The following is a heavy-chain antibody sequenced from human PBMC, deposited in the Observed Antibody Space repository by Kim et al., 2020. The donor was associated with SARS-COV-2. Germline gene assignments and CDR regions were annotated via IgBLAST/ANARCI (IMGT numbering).Heavy chain of an antibody. Sequence: GESLKISCKGSGYSFTSYWIGWVRQMPGKGLEWMGIIYPGDSDTRYSPSFQGQVTISADKSISTAYLQWSSLKASDTAMYYCARQGDGDSSGYYLDYWGQGTLVTVSS. CDR1: GYSFTSYW. CDR2: IYPGDSDT. D-gene: IGHD3-22*01. J-gene: IGHJ4*02. V-gene: IGHV5-51*01. CDR3: ARQGDGDSSGYYLDY.